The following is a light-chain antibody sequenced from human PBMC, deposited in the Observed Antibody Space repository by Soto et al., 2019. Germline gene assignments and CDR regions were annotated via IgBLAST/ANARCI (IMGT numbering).Light chain of an antibody. CDR1: SGHSTYA. CDR3: QTWGTGLRV. Sequence: QPVLAQPPSASASLGASVRLTCTLNSGHSTYAIAWHQQQPETGPRFLMILHGDGSQFRGDGIPDRFSGSSSGAERYLTISSLQSDDEADYCCQTWGTGLRVLGGGTKLTFL. V-gene: IGLV4-69*01. J-gene: IGLJ3*02. CDR2: LHGDGSQ.